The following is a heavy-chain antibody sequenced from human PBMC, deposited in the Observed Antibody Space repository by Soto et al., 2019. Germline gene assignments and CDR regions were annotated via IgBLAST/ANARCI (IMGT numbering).Heavy chain of an antibody. V-gene: IGHV1-46*03. D-gene: IGHD2-15*01. J-gene: IGHJ4*02. CDR3: ARGAFVSF. Sequence: QVQLVQSGAEVKKPGASVKVSCRTSGYSFTSYYIHWVRQAPGQGLEWMGLINPNGGSTSYAQRFQCRVTMTIDTSTTTVYMELISLRSDDTAVYYCARGAFVSFWGQGTLVTVSS. CDR2: INPNGGST. CDR1: GYSFTSYY.